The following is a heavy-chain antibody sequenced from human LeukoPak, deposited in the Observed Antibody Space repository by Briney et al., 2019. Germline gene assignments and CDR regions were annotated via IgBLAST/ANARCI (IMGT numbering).Heavy chain of an antibody. Sequence: SETLSLTCTVSGGSISSSSYYWGWIRQPPGKGLEWIGSIYYSGSTYYNPSLKSRVTISVDTSKNQFSLKLSSVTAADTAVYHCARHTRQLWDRWGQGTLVTVSS. D-gene: IGHD5-18*01. CDR1: GGSISSSSYY. CDR3: ARHTRQLWDR. J-gene: IGHJ5*02. CDR2: IYYSGST. V-gene: IGHV4-39*01.